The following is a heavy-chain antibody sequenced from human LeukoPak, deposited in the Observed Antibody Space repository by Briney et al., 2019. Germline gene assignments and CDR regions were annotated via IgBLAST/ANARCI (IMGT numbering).Heavy chain of an antibody. J-gene: IGHJ4*02. CDR2: ISYDGSNK. Sequence: PGRSLRLSCAASGFTFSSYAMHWVRQAPGKGLEWVAVISYDGSNKYYADSVKGRFTISRDNSKNTLYLQMNSLRAEDTAVYYCAREQSRTDDYWGQGTLVTVSS. CDR3: AREQSRTDDY. CDR1: GFTFSSYA. V-gene: IGHV3-30-3*01.